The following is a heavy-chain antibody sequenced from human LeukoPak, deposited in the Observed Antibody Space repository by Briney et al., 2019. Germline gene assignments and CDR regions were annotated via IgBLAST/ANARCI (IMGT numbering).Heavy chain of an antibody. Sequence: SETLSLTCAVYGGSFSGYYCSWIRQPPGKGLEWIGEINHSGSTNYNPSLKSRVTISVDTSKNQFSLKLSSVTAADTAVYYCARAGESKTQYYFDYWGQGTLVTVSS. CDR3: ARAGESKTQYYFDY. D-gene: IGHD4-11*01. V-gene: IGHV4-34*01. CDR2: INHSGST. CDR1: GGSFSGYY. J-gene: IGHJ4*02.